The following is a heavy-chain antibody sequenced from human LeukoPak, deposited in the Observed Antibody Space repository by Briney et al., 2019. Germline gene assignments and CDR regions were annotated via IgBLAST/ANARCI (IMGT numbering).Heavy chain of an antibody. CDR1: GFTFSSYS. CDR2: ISSGSSTI. Sequence: PGGSLRLSCAASGFTFSSYSMNWVRQAPGKGLEWISYISSGSSTIHYADSVKGRFTISRDNAENSLYLQMNSLRDEDTAVYYCATGVRASTGNYWFDPWGQGTLVTVSS. J-gene: IGHJ5*02. D-gene: IGHD3-9*01. V-gene: IGHV3-48*02. CDR3: ATGVRASTGNYWFDP.